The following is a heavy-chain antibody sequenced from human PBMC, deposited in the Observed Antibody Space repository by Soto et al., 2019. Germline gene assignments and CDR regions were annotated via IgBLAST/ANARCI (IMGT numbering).Heavy chain of an antibody. CDR2: INAGNGNT. CDR1: GYTFTSYA. J-gene: IGHJ4*02. D-gene: IGHD2-2*01. V-gene: IGHV1-3*01. CDR3: ARWAVVPAPYDY. Sequence: ASVKVSCKASGYTFTSYAMHWVRQAPGQRLEWMGWINAGNGNTKYSQKFQGRVTITRDTSASTAYMELSSLRSEDTAVYYCARWAVVPAPYDYWGQGTLVTVSS.